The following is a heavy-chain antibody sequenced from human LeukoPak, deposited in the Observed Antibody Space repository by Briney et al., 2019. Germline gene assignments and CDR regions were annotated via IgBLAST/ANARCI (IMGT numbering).Heavy chain of an antibody. CDR2: IYHSGST. V-gene: IGHV4-38-2*02. J-gene: IGHJ5*02. Sequence: SETLSLTCTVSGYSISSGYYWGWIRQPPGKGLEWIGRIYHSGSTYYNPSLKSRVTISVDTSKNQFSLKLSSVTAADTAVYYCARDSYYDILTGYPSYNWFGPWGQGTLVTVSS. CDR3: ARDSYYDILTGYPSYNWFGP. CDR1: GYSISSGYY. D-gene: IGHD3-9*01.